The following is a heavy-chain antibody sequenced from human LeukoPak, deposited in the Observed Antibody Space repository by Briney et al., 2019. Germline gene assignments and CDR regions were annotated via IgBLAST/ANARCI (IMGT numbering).Heavy chain of an antibody. CDR2: IYYSGST. J-gene: IGHJ3*02. D-gene: IGHD6-13*01. CDR1: GGSISSSSYY. CDR3: ARSVSYSSHAFDI. V-gene: IGHV4-39*07. Sequence: SETLSLTCTVSGGSISSSSYYWGWIRQPPGKGLEWIGSIYYSGSTYYNPSLKSRVTISVDTSKNQFSLKLSSVTAADTAVYYCARSVSYSSHAFDIWGQGTMVTVSS.